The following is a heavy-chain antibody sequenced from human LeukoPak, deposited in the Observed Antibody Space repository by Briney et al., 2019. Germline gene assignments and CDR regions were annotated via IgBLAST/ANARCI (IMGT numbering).Heavy chain of an antibody. Sequence: GGSLRLSCAASGFTFSSYSMNWVRQAPGKGLEWVSSISSSSSYIYYADSVKGRFTISRGNAKNSLYLQMNSLRAEDTAVYYCARIAAAGGYYYYMDVWGKGTTVTVSS. V-gene: IGHV3-21*01. D-gene: IGHD6-13*01. CDR2: ISSSSSYI. CDR1: GFTFSSYS. J-gene: IGHJ6*03. CDR3: ARIAAAGGYYYYMDV.